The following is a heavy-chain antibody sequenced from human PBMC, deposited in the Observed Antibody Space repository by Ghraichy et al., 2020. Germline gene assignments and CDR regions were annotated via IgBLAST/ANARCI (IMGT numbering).Heavy chain of an antibody. D-gene: IGHD3-16*02. CDR2: ISPYNGNT. CDR3: AREYQIWGSFRYFHH. Sequence: ASVKVSCKASGYTFTTYVISWVRQAPGQGLEWMGWISPYNGNTDYAQKFQGRVTMTTDTSTTTAYMELRSLRSDDTAVYYCAREYQIWGSFRYFHHWGQGSLVTVSS. CDR1: GYTFTTYV. V-gene: IGHV1-18*01. J-gene: IGHJ1*01.